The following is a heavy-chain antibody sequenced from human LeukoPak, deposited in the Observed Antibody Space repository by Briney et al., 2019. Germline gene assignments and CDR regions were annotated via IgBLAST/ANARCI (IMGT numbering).Heavy chain of an antibody. CDR3: ARRSVVVVAATRKAFDI. V-gene: IGHV4-34*01. Sequence: LETLSLTCAVYGGSFSGYYWSWIRQPPGKGLEWIGEINHSGSTNYNPSLKSRVTISVDTSKNQFSLKLSSVTAADTAVYYCARRSVVVVAATRKAFDIWGQGTMVTVSS. CDR1: GGSFSGYY. J-gene: IGHJ3*02. CDR2: INHSGST. D-gene: IGHD2-15*01.